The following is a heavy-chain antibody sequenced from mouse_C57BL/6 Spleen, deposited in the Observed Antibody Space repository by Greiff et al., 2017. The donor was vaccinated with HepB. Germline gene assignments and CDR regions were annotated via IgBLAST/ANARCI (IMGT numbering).Heavy chain of an antibody. V-gene: IGHV1-22*01. CDR2: INPNNGGT. CDR1: GYTFTDYN. D-gene: IGHD1-1*01. J-gene: IGHJ2*01. Sequence: VQLQQSGPELVKPGASVKMSCKASGYTFTDYNMHWVKQSHGKSLEWIGYINPNNGGTSYNQKFKGKATLTVNKSSSTAYMELRSLTSEDSAVYYCARCHYYGSSADYWGQGTTLTVSS. CDR3: ARCHYYGSSADY.